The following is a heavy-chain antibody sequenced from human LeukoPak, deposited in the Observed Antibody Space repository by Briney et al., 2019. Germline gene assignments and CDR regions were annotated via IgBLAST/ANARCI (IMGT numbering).Heavy chain of an antibody. V-gene: IGHV3-21*01. CDR3: ARDGPDYYDSSGYYDRSERTNGMDL. J-gene: IGHJ6*02. CDR2: ISSSSSYI. D-gene: IGHD3-22*01. CDR1: GFTFSSYS. Sequence: SGGSLRLSCAASGFTFSSYSMNWVRQAPGKGLEWVSSISSSSSYIYYADSVKGRFTISIDNANNSLYLQMNRLRAEDKAVYYCARDGPDYYDSSGYYDRSERTNGMDLWGQGTTVTVSS.